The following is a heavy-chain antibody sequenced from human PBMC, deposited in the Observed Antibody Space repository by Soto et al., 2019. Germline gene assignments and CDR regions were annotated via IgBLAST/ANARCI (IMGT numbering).Heavy chain of an antibody. CDR3: AKDLQSYGDYDYYCYGMDV. CDR1: GFTFSTYG. CDR2: IAYDGTNK. Sequence: QVQLVESGGGEVQPGRSLTLSCAASGFTFSTYGMHWVRQTPGKGLEWVAVIAYDGTNKFYSDSVKGRFTISRDNFKNPQNLQMNSLRADDTAVYSCAKDLQSYGDYDYYCYGMDVWGLGTRVTVSS. V-gene: IGHV3-30*18. D-gene: IGHD4-17*01. J-gene: IGHJ6*02.